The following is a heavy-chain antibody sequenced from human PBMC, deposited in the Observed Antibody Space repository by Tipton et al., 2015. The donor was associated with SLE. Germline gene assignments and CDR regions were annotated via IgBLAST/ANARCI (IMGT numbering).Heavy chain of an antibody. J-gene: IGHJ3*02. Sequence: GLVKPSETLSLTCTVSGGSISSHYWSWIRQPPGKGLEWIGYIYYSGSTNYNPSLKSRVTISVDTSKNQFSLKLSSVTAADTAVYYCARDRYYYDSSGYYPLDAFDIWGQGTMVTVSS. D-gene: IGHD3-22*01. CDR1: GGSISSHY. CDR2: IYYSGST. CDR3: ARDRYYYDSSGYYPLDAFDI. V-gene: IGHV4-59*11.